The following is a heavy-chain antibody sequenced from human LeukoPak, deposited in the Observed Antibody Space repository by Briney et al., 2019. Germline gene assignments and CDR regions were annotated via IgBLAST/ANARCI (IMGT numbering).Heavy chain of an antibody. J-gene: IGHJ4*02. V-gene: IGHV4-59*01. D-gene: IGHD5-12*01. CDR1: GDSIRSYY. CDR3: AREGYSGFDPFDY. CDR2: IYYSGST. Sequence: SETLSLTCTVSGDSIRSYYWSWIRQPPGKGLEWIGYIYYSGSTNYNPSLKSRVTISLDTSKNQFSLKLSSVTAADTAVYYCAREGYSGFDPFDYWGQGTLVTVSS.